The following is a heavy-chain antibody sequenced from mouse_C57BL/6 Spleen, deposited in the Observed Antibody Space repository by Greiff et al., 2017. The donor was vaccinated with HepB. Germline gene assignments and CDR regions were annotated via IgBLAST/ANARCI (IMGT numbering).Heavy chain of an antibody. V-gene: IGHV5-9-1*02. CDR1: GFTFSSYA. Sequence: DVMLVESGEGLVKPGGSLKLSCAASGFTFSSYAMSWVRQTPEKRLEWVAYISSGGDYIYYADTVKGRFTISRDNARNTLYLQMSSLKSEDTAMYYCTRILRGYFDVWGTGTTVTVSS. CDR2: ISSGGDYI. J-gene: IGHJ1*03. CDR3: TRILRGYFDV.